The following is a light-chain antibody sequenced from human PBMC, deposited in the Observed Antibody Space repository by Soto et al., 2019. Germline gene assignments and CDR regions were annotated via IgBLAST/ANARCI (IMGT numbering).Light chain of an antibody. V-gene: IGLV2-23*03. Sequence: QSALTQPASVSGSPGQSITISFTGTSSDVGSYNLVSWYQQHPGKAPKLMIYEGSKRPSGVSNRFSGSKSGNTASLTISGLQAEDEADYYCCSYAGSSTFVYVFGTGTKVTVL. CDR1: SSDVGSYNL. CDR2: EGS. CDR3: CSYAGSSTFVYV. J-gene: IGLJ1*01.